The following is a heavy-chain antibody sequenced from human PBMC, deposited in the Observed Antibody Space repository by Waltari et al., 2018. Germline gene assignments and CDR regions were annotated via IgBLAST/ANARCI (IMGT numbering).Heavy chain of an antibody. CDR1: GDSISGSRNY. CDR2: IYYSGTT. J-gene: IGHJ4*02. CDR3: ARQLRFVDWIPRYFDS. D-gene: IGHD3-3*01. Sequence: QMELQESGPRLVKPSETLSLTCNVSGDSISGSRNYWAWLRQPPGKNLKWIGSIYYSGTTYYNPSLKCRFAISVDTSRNQFSLNVNSVTAADTGIYYCARQLRFVDWIPRYFDSWGRGTLATVSS. V-gene: IGHV4-39*01.